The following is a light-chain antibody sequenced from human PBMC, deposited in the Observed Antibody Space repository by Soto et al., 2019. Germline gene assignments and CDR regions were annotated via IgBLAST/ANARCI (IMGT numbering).Light chain of an antibody. CDR2: GAS. J-gene: IGKJ1*01. CDR1: QSVSSTY. CDR3: QQYGGSRGS. V-gene: IGKV3-20*01. Sequence: EIVLTQSPGTLSLSPGERATLSCRASQSVSSTYLAWYQQKPGQAPRLLIYGASNRATGIPDRFSGSGSGTDCTLTISRLGPEGFAVYYCQQYGGSRGSFGQGTRVDI.